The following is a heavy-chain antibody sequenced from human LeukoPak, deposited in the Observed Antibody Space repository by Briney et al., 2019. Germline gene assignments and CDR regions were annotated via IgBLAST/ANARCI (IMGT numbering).Heavy chain of an antibody. Sequence: GGSLRLSCTASGFTFGDYAMSWFRQAPGKGLEWVGFIRSKAYGGTTEYAASVKGRFTISRDDSKSIAYLQMNSLRAEDTAVYYCLRDLNWSLDQWGQGTLVTVSS. J-gene: IGHJ4*02. CDR3: LRDLNWSLDQ. V-gene: IGHV3-49*03. CDR1: GFTFGDYA. CDR2: IRSKAYGGTT. D-gene: IGHD1-20*01.